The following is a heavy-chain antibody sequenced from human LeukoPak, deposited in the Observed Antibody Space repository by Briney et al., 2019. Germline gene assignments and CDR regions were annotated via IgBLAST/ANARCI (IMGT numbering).Heavy chain of an antibody. J-gene: IGHJ4*02. D-gene: IGHD2-2*02. V-gene: IGHV4-59*01. CDR3: ARLYCSSTSCYIGGDGDY. CDR1: GGSISSYY. Sequence: SETLSLTCTVSGGSISSYYWSWIRQPPGKGLEWIGYIYYSGSTSHNPSLKSRVTISVDTSENQFSLKLSSVTAADTAVYYCARLYCSSTSCYIGGDGDYWGQGTLVTVSS. CDR2: IYYSGST.